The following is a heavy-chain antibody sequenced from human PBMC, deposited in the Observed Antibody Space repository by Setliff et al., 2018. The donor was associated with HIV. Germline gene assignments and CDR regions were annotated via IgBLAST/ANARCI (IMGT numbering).Heavy chain of an antibody. V-gene: IGHV4-31*03. Sequence: KTSETLSLTCTVSGDPIFIGGYYWSWIRQHPGGGLEWIGYIYHTGKTYYNPSLQSRIIMSLDMSQNQFSLKLSSVTAADTAVYYCAKGVAGLQYYYYYMDVWGKGTTVTVSS. CDR1: GDPIFIGGYY. D-gene: IGHD6-19*01. J-gene: IGHJ6*03. CDR3: AKGVAGLQYYYYYMDV. CDR2: IYHTGKT.